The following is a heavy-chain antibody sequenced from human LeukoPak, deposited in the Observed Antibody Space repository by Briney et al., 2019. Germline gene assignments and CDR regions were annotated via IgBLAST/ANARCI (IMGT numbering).Heavy chain of an antibody. Sequence: GRSLRLSCAASGFPFSASAMTWVRQAPGKGLKWVSHILSTGTTYYADSVRGRFTISRDNSKNTLYLLMTSLRADDTAVYYCATVKYDYGDPVGWFDPWGQGTLVTVSS. CDR1: GFPFSASA. CDR3: ATVKYDYGDPVGWFDP. D-gene: IGHD4-17*01. V-gene: IGHV3-23*01. CDR2: ILSTGTT. J-gene: IGHJ5*02.